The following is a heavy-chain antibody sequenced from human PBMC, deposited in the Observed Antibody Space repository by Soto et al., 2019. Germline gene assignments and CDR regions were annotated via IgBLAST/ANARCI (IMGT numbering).Heavy chain of an antibody. J-gene: IGHJ4*02. CDR3: ARQIYDSDTGPNFQYYFDS. CDR2: IDPSDSQT. D-gene: IGHD3-22*01. V-gene: IGHV5-10-1*01. CDR1: GYSFAGYW. Sequence: GESLKISCKGSGYSFAGYWITWVRQKPGKGLEWMGRIDPSDSQTYYSPSFRGHVTISATKSITTVFLQWSSLRASDTAMYYCARQIYDSDTGPNFQYYFDSWGQGNPVTVSA.